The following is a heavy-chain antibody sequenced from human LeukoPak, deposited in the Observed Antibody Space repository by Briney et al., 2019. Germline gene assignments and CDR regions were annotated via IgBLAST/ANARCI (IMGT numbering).Heavy chain of an antibody. CDR3: AKGGKWDVTPFDY. V-gene: IGHV3-23*01. CDR2: ISGGGGST. CDR1: GFTFTSYS. D-gene: IGHD1-26*01. J-gene: IGHJ4*02. Sequence: GGSLRLSCAAYGFTFTSYSMNWVRQAPGKGLEWVSTISGGGGSTYYANSVKGRFTISRDNSKNTLYLQVNSLRAEDTAVYYCAKGGKWDVTPFDYWGQGTLVTVSS.